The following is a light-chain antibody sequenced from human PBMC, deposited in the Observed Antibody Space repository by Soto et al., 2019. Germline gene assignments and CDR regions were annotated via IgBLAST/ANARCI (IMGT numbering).Light chain of an antibody. V-gene: IGLV2-14*01. Sequence: QSVLTQPASVSGSPRQSITISCIGTSSDVGDYNYVSWYQQHPGKAPKLIIYEVNNRPSGVSSRFSGSKSGNTASLTISGLQAEDEANYYCSSYTSTSTLLFGGGTQLTVL. J-gene: IGLJ2*01. CDR3: SSYTSTSTLL. CDR1: SSDVGDYNY. CDR2: EVN.